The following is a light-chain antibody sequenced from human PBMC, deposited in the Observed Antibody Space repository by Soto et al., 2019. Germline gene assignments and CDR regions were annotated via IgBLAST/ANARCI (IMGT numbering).Light chain of an antibody. CDR3: QQYGSSPPIT. Sequence: EIVLTQSPGTLSLSPGERATLSCRARQSVSSSYLACYQQKPGQAPRLLIYGASSRATGIPDRFSGSGSGTDFTLTISRLEPEDFAVYYCQQYGSSPPITFGQGTRLEIK. CDR1: QSVSSSY. J-gene: IGKJ5*01. CDR2: GAS. V-gene: IGKV3-20*01.